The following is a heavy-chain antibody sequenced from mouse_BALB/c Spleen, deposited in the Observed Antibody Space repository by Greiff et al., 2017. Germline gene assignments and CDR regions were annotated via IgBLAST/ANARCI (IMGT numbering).Heavy chain of an antibody. J-gene: IGHJ4*01. CDR3: ARSSTGEGDYAMDY. Sequence: EVMLVESGGGLVQPGGSRKLSCAASGFTFSSFGMHWVRQAPEKGLEWVAYISSGSSTIYYADTVKGRFTISRDNPKNTLFLQMTSLRSEDTAMYYCARSSTGEGDYAMDYWGQGTSVTVSS. D-gene: IGHD4-1*02. V-gene: IGHV5-17*02. CDR1: GFTFSSFG. CDR2: ISSGSSTI.